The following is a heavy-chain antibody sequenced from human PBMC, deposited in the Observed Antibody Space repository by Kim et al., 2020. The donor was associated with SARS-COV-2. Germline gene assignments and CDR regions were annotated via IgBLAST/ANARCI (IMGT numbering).Heavy chain of an antibody. V-gene: IGHV3-30*04. CDR2: ISYDGSNK. CDR1: GFTFSSYA. J-gene: IGHJ4*02. Sequence: GGSLRLSCAASGFTFSSYAMHWVRQAPGKGLEWVAVISYDGSNKYYADSVKGRFTISRDNSKNTLYLQMNSLRAEDTAVYYCARGGPNSSSWYGGYFDYWGQGTLVTVSS. CDR3: ARGGPNSSSWYGGYFDY. D-gene: IGHD6-13*01.